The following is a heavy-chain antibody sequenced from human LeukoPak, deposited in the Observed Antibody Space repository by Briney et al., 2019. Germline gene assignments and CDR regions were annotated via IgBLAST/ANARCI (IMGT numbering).Heavy chain of an antibody. CDR2: ISSSGSTI. D-gene: IGHD3-10*01. J-gene: IGHJ4*02. Sequence: PGGSLRLSCAASGFTFSSYEMNWVRQAPGKGLEWVSYISSSGSTIYYAGSVKGRFTISRDNAKNSLYLQMNSLRAEDTAVYYCARASGVGFDYWGQGTLVTVSS. CDR3: ARASGVGFDY. V-gene: IGHV3-48*03. CDR1: GFTFSSYE.